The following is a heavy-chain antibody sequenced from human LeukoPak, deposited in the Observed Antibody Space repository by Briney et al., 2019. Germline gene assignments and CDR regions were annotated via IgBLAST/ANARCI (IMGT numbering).Heavy chain of an antibody. V-gene: IGHV6-1*01. CDR2: TYYRSNEYK. Sequence: SQTLSLTCAVSGDSCSSNSGAWNWIRQAPSRGLEWLVRTYYRSNEYKDYAVSVKSRITINPDTSKNQFSLQLNSVTPEDTAVYYCARDGWYGDYTDAFDIWGQGTMVTVSS. CDR1: GDSCSSNSGA. J-gene: IGHJ3*02. CDR3: ARDGWYGDYTDAFDI. D-gene: IGHD4-17*01.